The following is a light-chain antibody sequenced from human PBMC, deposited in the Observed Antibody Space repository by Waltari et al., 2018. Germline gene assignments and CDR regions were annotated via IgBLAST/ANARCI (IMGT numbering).Light chain of an antibody. V-gene: IGLV3-19*01. CDR3: NSRDNSGNHLRV. CDR1: SLSNYY. J-gene: IGLJ1*01. CDR2: GKN. Sequence: SSELTQDPAVSVALGQTVRITCQGDSLSNYYASWYQQKPGQAPVLVIYGKNNRPSGIPDRFSGSNSGNTASLTITGAQAEDEADYYCNSRDNSGNHLRVFGAGTKVTVL.